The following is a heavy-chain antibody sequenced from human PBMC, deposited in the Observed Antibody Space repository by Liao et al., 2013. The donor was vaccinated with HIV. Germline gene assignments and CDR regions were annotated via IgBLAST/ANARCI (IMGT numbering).Heavy chain of an antibody. Sequence: QVQIRQWGAGLLKPSETLSLTCAVYGGSFSGYYWSWIRQPPGKSLEWIGYIYGSGSTNYNPSLKSRVTISGDRSKNQFSLKLSSVTAADTAVYYCATAGDTSGYYWAALDSWGQGTLVTVSS. V-gene: IGHV4-34*02. CDR3: ATAGDTSGYYWAALDS. CDR1: GGSFSGYY. J-gene: IGHJ4*02. D-gene: IGHD3-22*01. CDR2: IYGSGST.